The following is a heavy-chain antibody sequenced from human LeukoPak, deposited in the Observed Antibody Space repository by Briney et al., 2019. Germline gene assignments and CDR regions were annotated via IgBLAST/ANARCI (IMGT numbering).Heavy chain of an antibody. CDR1: GFTFSSYA. CDR2: ISGSGGTT. V-gene: IGHV3-23*01. J-gene: IGHJ4*02. D-gene: IGHD5-12*01. Sequence: GRSLRLSCAASGFTFSSYAMSWVRQAPGKGLECVSVISGSGGTTYYADSVKGRFTISRDNSKNTLYLQMNSLRAEDTAVYYCAKDKGYSGYDFPLDYWGQGTLLTVSS. CDR3: AKDKGYSGYDFPLDY.